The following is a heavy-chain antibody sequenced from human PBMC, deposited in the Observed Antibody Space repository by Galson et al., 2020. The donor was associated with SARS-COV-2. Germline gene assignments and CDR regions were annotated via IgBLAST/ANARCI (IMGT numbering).Heavy chain of an antibody. CDR1: GGSISSSSYY. CDR2: IYYSGST. Sequence: SQTLSLTCTVSGGSISSSSYYWGWIHQPPGKGLEWIGSIYYSGSTYYNPSLKSRVTISVDTSKNQFSLKLSSVTAADTAVYYCARERTYCSGGSCLNWFDPWGQGTLVTVSS. D-gene: IGHD2-15*01. V-gene: IGHV4-39*07. J-gene: IGHJ5*02. CDR3: ARERTYCSGGSCLNWFDP.